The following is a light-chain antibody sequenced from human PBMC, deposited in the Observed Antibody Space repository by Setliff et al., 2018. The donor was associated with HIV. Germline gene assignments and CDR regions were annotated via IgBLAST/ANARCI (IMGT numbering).Light chain of an antibody. V-gene: IGLV2-14*01. CDR1: SSDVGGYNY. J-gene: IGLJ1*01. CDR2: EVN. Sequence: QSALTRPASVSGSPGQSITISCTGTSSDVGGYNYVSWYQQHPGKAPKLIISEVNNRPSGVSNRFSGSKSGNTASLTISGLQTEDEGDYYCSSYAITNTLPFGTGTKVTVL. CDR3: SSYAITNTLP.